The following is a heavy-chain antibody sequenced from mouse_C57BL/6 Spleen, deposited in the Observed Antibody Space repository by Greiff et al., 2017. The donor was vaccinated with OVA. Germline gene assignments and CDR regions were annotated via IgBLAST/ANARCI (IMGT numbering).Heavy chain of an antibody. CDR1: GYSFTSYY. J-gene: IGHJ2*01. CDR3: ALSMMVTTDY. Sequence: QVQLKESGPELVKPGASVKISCKASGYSFTSYYIHWVKQRPGQGLEWIGWIYPGSGNTKYNEKFKGKATLTADTSSSTAYMQLSSLTSEDSAVYYCALSMMVTTDYWGQGTTLTVSS. D-gene: IGHD2-3*01. V-gene: IGHV1-66*01. CDR2: IYPGSGNT.